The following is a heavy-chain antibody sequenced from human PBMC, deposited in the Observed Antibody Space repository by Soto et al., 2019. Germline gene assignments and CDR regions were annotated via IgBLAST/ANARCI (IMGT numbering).Heavy chain of an antibody. CDR3: TTDWVLVSGATIFDF. CDR2: IKSKTDGGTP. CDR1: GFTFSNAW. Sequence: EVQLVESGGGLVKPGGSLRLSCAASGFTFSNAWMSWVRQAPGKGLERVGRIKSKTDGGTPAYPAPVKGRFTISRDASKNTLYLEINSLKTEDPAVYYCTTDWVLVSGATIFDFWGQGALVTVSS. J-gene: IGHJ4*02. V-gene: IGHV3-15*01. D-gene: IGHD2-2*01.